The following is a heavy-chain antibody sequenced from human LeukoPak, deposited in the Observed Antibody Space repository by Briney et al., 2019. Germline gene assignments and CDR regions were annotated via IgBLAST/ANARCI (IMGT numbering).Heavy chain of an antibody. CDR3: ARDRQGNDFWSGYYGGEIDY. J-gene: IGHJ4*02. D-gene: IGHD3-3*01. CDR1: GGSISSGSYY. CDR2: IYTSGST. V-gene: IGHV4-61*02. Sequence: SETLSLTCTVSGGSISSGSYYWSWIRQPAGKGLEWIGRIYTSGSTNYNPSLKSRVTISVDTSKNQFSLKLSSVTAADTAVYYCARDRQGNDFWSGYYGGEIDYWGQGTLVTVSS.